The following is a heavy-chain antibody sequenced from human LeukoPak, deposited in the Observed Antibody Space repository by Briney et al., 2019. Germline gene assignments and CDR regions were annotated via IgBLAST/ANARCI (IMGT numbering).Heavy chain of an antibody. D-gene: IGHD6-6*01. J-gene: IGHJ4*02. Sequence: SVKVSCKASGGTLSSYAISWVLQAPGQGLEWMGRIIPIFGTANYAQKFQGRVTITTDESTSTAYMELSSLRSEDTAVYYCARGSRYYFDYWGQGTLVTVSS. CDR2: IIPIFGTA. CDR1: GGTLSSYA. V-gene: IGHV1-69*05. CDR3: ARGSRYYFDY.